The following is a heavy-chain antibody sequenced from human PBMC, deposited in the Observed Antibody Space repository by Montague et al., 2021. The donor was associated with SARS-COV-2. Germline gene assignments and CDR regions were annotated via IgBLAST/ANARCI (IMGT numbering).Heavy chain of an antibody. J-gene: IGHJ4*02. CDR3: AVYVDSSGWLNPRGSGTFDS. D-gene: IGHD6-19*01. CDR1: GGSISSGGYY. V-gene: IGHV4-31*03. CDR2: INYNGST. Sequence: TLSLTCTVSGGSISSGGYYWIWIRPDPGKGLKWIGYINYNGSTYYNPSLKSRVTISVYTTKNQFSLKLSSVTAADTAVYSCAVYVDSSGWLNPRGSGTFDSWGQGALVTVSS.